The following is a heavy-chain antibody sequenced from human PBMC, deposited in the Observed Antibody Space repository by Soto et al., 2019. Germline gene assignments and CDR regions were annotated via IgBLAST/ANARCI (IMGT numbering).Heavy chain of an antibody. D-gene: IGHD1-26*01. CDR1: GFTFSTYW. J-gene: IGHJ5*02. CDR3: ARVASGSYSWSES. CDR2: INSDGSIT. Sequence: EVQLEESGGGLVQPGGSLRLSCAASGFTFSTYWMHWVRQAPGKGLVWVSRINSDGSITTYADSVKGRFTISRDNSMKTLYLQMNSLRGADTAVYYCARVASGSYSWSESWGQGTLVTVSS. V-gene: IGHV3-74*03.